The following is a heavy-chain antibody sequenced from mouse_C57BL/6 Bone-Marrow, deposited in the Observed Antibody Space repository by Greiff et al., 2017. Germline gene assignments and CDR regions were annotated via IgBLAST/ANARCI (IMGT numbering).Heavy chain of an antibody. Sequence: QVQLQQPGAELVMPGASVKLSCKASGYTFTSYWMHWVKQRPGQGLEWIGQIGPSDSYTNYHQKFKGKSTLTVDKSSSTAYMQLSSLTSEDSSVYYCARHYCNYERFAYWGQGTLVTVSA. V-gene: IGHV1-69*01. CDR3: ARHYCNYERFAY. D-gene: IGHD2-1*01. CDR2: IGPSDSYT. J-gene: IGHJ3*01. CDR1: GYTFTSYW.